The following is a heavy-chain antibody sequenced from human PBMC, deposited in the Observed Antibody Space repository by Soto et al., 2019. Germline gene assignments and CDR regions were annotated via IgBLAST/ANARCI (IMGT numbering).Heavy chain of an antibody. CDR1: GYTFTSYG. V-gene: IGHV1-18*04. J-gene: IGHJ4*02. CDR3: ATALHHLVDTGMVPLDY. D-gene: IGHD5-18*01. CDR2: ISAYNGNT. Sequence: VASVKVSCKASGYTFTSYGISWVRQAPGQGLEWMGWISAYNGNTNYAQKLQGRVTMTTDTSTSTAYMELRSLRSDDTAVYYCATALHHLVDTGMVPLDYWGQGSLVTVSS.